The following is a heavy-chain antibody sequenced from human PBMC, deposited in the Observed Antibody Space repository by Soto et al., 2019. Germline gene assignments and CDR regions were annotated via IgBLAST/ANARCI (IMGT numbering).Heavy chain of an antibody. Sequence: SETLSLTCAVYGGSFSGYYWSWIRQPPGKGLEWIGEINHSGSTNYNPSLKSRVTISVDTSKNQFSLKLSSVTAADTAVYYCARGEYYFDYWGQGTLVTVSS. CDR2: INHSGST. V-gene: IGHV4-34*01. CDR1: GGSFSGYY. J-gene: IGHJ4*02. D-gene: IGHD3-10*01. CDR3: ARGEYYFDY.